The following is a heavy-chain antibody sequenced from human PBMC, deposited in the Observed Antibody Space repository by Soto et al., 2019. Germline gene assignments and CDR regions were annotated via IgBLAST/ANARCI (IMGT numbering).Heavy chain of an antibody. V-gene: IGHV3-23*01. J-gene: IGHJ6*03. Sequence: EVQLLESGGGLVQPGGSLRLSCAASGFTFGSYAMNWLRQAPGRGLECVSFISGSGRTTYYADSVNGRFTVSRDNSKNTLYLQMNSLRAEDTAVYYCAKFRGPSYSYYSMDVWGKGTTVTVSS. CDR3: AKFRGPSYSYYSMDV. CDR2: ISGSGRTT. D-gene: IGHD3-16*01. CDR1: GFTFGSYA.